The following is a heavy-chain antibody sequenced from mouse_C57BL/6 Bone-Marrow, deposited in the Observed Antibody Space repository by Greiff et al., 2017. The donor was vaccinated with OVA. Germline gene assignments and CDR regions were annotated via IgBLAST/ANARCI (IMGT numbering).Heavy chain of an antibody. D-gene: IGHD4-1*01. V-gene: IGHV1-82*01. CDR1: GYAFSSSW. J-gene: IGHJ2*01. CDR2: IYPGDGDT. CDR3: ARDWDEDD. Sequence: VQLQQSGPELVKPGASVKISCKASGYAFSSSWMNWVKQRPGKGLEWIGRIYPGDGDTNYNGKFKGKATLTADKSSSTAYMQLSNLTSEDSAVYVCARDWDEDDWGQGTTLTVSS.